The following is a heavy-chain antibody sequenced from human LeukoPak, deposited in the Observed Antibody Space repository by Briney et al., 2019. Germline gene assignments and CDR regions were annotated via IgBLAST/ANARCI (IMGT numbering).Heavy chain of an antibody. CDR2: INPNSGGT. V-gene: IGHV1-2*06. J-gene: IGHJ3*02. Sequence: ASVKVSCKASGYTFTGYYMHWVRQAPGQGLEWMGRINPNSGGTNYAQKFQGRVTMTRDTSISTAYMELGRLRSDDTAVYYCARVRGWSSQFDAFDIWGQGTMVTVSS. D-gene: IGHD3-3*01. CDR3: ARVRGWSSQFDAFDI. CDR1: GYTFTGYY.